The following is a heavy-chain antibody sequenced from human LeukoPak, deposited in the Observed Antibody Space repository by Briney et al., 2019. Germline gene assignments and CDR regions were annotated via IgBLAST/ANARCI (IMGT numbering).Heavy chain of an antibody. CDR1: GFTFSSYA. CDR2: LSGSGSTR. V-gene: IGHV3-23*01. Sequence: GGSLRLSCAASGFTFSSYAMSWVRQAPGKGLEWVSGLSGSGSTRYYADSVKGRFTISRDNSRNTLDLQMNSLRVEDTALYYCAKAVVGATTGAKRGADSWGQGTLVTVSS. CDR3: AKAVVGATTGAKRGADS. D-gene: IGHD1-26*01. J-gene: IGHJ4*02.